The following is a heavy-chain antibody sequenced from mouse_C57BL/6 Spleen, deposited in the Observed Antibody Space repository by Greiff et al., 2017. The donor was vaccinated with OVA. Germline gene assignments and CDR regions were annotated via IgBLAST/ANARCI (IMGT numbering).Heavy chain of an antibody. Sequence: VQLQQPGAELVKPGASVKMSCKASGYTFTSYWITWVKQRPGQGLEWIGDIYPGSGSTNYNEKFKSKATLTVDTSSSTAYMQLSSLTAEDSAVYYCARWGSYYAMDYWGQGTSVTVSS. D-gene: IGHD1-1*02. J-gene: IGHJ4*01. CDR2: IYPGSGST. CDR1: GYTFTSYW. CDR3: ARWGSYYAMDY. V-gene: IGHV1-55*01.